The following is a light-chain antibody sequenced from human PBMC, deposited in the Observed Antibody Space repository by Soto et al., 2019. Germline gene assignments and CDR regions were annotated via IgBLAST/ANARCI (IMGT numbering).Light chain of an antibody. CDR2: AAS. CDR1: QSVGGD. J-gene: IGKJ1*01. Sequence: EIVLTQSPGTLSLSPGERATLSCRASQSVGGDLAWYQQKPGQAPRLLIYAASRRATGIPDRFSGSGSGTDFTLTISRLEPEDFAVYYCQQYGSSPWTFGQGTKVDIK. CDR3: QQYGSSPWT. V-gene: IGKV3-20*01.